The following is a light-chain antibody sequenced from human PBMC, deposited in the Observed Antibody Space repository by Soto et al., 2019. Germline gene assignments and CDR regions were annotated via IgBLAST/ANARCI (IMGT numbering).Light chain of an antibody. J-gene: IGKJ2*01. CDR1: QSVSSSY. Sequence: EIVLTQSPGTLSLSPGERATLSCRASQSVSSSYLGWYQQKPGQAPRLLIYGASSRATGIRDRFSGSGSGTDFTLTISSLEPEDFAVYYCQQYGGSSVYTFGQGTKLEIK. CDR2: GAS. CDR3: QQYGGSSVYT. V-gene: IGKV3-20*01.